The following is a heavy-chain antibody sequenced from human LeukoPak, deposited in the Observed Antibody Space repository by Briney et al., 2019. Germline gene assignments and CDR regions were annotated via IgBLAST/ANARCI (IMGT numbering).Heavy chain of an antibody. J-gene: IGHJ4*02. Sequence: ASVKVSCKASGYTFTGYYTHWVRQAPGQGLEWMGWINPNSGGTNYAQKFRGRVTMTRDTSISTAYMELNSLRSDDTALYYCARPYYYHSGGCYYDYWGQGTLVTVSS. CDR2: INPNSGGT. CDR1: GYTFTGYY. V-gene: IGHV1-2*02. D-gene: IGHD3-22*01. CDR3: ARPYYYHSGGCYYDY.